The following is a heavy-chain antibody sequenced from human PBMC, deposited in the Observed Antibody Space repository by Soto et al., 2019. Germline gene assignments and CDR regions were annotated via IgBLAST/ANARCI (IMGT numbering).Heavy chain of an antibody. CDR2: ISGSGGST. V-gene: IGHV3-23*01. J-gene: IGHJ4*02. Sequence: EVQLLESGGGLVQPGGSLRLSCAASGFTFSSYAMRWVRQAPGKGLEWVSAISGSGGSTYYADSVKGRFTISRDNSKNTLYLQMNSLRAEDTAVYYCAKARTISSLRGPFDYWGQGTLVTVSS. CDR3: AKARTISSLRGPFDY. CDR1: GFTFSSYA. D-gene: IGHD3-3*01.